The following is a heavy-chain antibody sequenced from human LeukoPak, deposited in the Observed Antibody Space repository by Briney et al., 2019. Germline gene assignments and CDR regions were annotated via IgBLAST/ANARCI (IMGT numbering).Heavy chain of an antibody. J-gene: IGHJ4*02. CDR1: GGSFSGYY. CDR2: INHSGST. Sequence: SETLSLTRAVYGGSFSGYYWRWIRQPPGKGLEWIGEINHSGSTNYNPSLKSRVTISVDTSKNQFSLKLSSVTAADTAVYYCAREGSGCNNNNYYLGNWGQGTLVTVSS. CDR3: AREGSGCNNNNYYLGN. V-gene: IGHV4-34*01. D-gene: IGHD6-19*01.